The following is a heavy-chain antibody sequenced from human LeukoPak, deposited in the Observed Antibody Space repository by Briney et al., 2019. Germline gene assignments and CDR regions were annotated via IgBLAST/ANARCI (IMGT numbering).Heavy chain of an antibody. CDR2: IKQDGSEK. CDR1: GLTFSNYW. D-gene: IGHD7-27*01. CDR3: ARDGSQLGILNWCFDL. Sequence: GGSLRLSCAASGLTFSNYWMSWVRQAPGKGLEWVANIKQDGSEKYYVDSVKGRFTISRDNAKNSLYLQMNSLRVEDTAVYYCARDGSQLGILNWCFDLWGRGTLVTVSS. V-gene: IGHV3-7*03. J-gene: IGHJ2*01.